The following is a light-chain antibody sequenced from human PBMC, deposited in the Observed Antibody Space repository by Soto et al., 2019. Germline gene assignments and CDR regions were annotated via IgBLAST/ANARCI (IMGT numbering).Light chain of an antibody. CDR3: QQYNNWPLT. CDR1: HSVDSN. CDR2: GAS. Sequence: EIEMTQSPATLSVSPGGRATLSCRTSHSVDSNLAWYQQKPGQAPRLLIFGASTRATGIPARFSGSGSGTDFTLTIGSLQSEDFAVDYCQQYNNWPLTFGGGTKVDIK. V-gene: IGKV3D-15*01. J-gene: IGKJ4*01.